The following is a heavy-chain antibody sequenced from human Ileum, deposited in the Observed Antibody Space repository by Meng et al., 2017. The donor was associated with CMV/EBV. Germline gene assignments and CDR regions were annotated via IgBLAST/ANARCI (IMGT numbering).Heavy chain of an antibody. CDR1: GFALTRGVG. CDR2: VFWDDDK. V-gene: IGHV2-5*02. Sequence: QITLKESGPTLVKPTQTLTLTCTVSGFALTRGVGVGWIRQPPGKALEWLAAVFWDDDKHYSPSLKSRLSIIKDTSNNQVFLTMTNVDPVDTVSYYCASTTTARTSYYDTFDYWGQGTLVTVSS. D-gene: IGHD3-22*01. J-gene: IGHJ4*02. CDR3: ASTTTARTSYYDTFDY.